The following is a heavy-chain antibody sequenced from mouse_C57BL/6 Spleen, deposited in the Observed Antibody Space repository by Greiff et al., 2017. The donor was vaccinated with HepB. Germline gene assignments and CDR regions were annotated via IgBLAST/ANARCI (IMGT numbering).Heavy chain of an antibody. V-gene: IGHV1-22*01. D-gene: IGHD1-1*01. CDR3: ASCYYYGSSFYWYFDV. J-gene: IGHJ1*03. CDR1: GYTFTDYN. CDR2: INPNNGGT. Sequence: VQLQQSGPELVKPGASVKMSCKASGYTFTDYNMHWVKQSHGKSLEWIGYINPNNGGTSYNQKFKGKATLTVNKSSSTAYMGLRSLTSEDSAVYYCASCYYYGSSFYWYFDVWGTGTTVTVSS.